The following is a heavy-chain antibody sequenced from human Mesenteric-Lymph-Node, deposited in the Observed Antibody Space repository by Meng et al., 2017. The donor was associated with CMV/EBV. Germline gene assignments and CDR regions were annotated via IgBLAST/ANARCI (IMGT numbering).Heavy chain of an antibody. CDR3: VRGAYYYDSSGYYYYFDY. Sequence: SISSSNWWSWVRQPPGKGLEWIGEIYHSGSTNYNPYLKSRVTISVDKSKNQFSLKLSSVTAADTAVYYCVRGAYYYDSSGYYYYFDYWGQGTLVTVSS. J-gene: IGHJ4*02. CDR2: IYHSGST. V-gene: IGHV4-4*02. CDR1: SISSSNW. D-gene: IGHD3-22*01.